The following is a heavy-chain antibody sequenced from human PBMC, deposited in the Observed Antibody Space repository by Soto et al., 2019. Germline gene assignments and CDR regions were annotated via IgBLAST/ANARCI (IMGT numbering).Heavy chain of an antibody. CDR3: ASLPREYSNPGYYYYMDV. V-gene: IGHV1-69*02. J-gene: IGHJ6*03. CDR2: IIPILGIA. Sequence: QVQLVQSGAEVKKPGSSVKVSCKASGGTFSSYTISWVRQAPGQGLEWMGRIIPILGIANYAQKFQGRVTITADKSTSTAYMELSSLRSEDTAVYYCASLPREYSNPGYYYYMDVWGKGTTVTVSS. CDR1: GGTFSSYT. D-gene: IGHD6-6*01.